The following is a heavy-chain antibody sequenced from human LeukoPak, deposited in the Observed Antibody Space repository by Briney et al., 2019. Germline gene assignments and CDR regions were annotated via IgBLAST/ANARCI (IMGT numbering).Heavy chain of an antibody. CDR3: ARGLGSYDSSELTWPMISF. CDR2: INPNSGGT. V-gene: IGHV1-2*02. J-gene: IGHJ4*02. CDR1: GYTFTGYY. Sequence: ASVKVSCKASGYTFTGYYMHWVRQAPGQGLEWMGWINPNSGGTNYAQKFQGRVTTTRDTSISTAYMELSRLRSDDTAVYYCARGLGSYDSSELTWPMISFWGQGTLVTVSS. D-gene: IGHD3-22*01.